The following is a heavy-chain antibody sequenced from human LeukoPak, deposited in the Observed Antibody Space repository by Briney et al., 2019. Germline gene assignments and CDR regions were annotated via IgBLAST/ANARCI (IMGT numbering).Heavy chain of an antibody. D-gene: IGHD2-15*01. J-gene: IGHJ4*02. CDR3: ARELLGYCSGGSCYSDY. Sequence: PGGFLRLSCAASGFTFSSYSMNWVRQAPGQGLEWVSSISSSSSYIYYADSVKGRFPISRDNAKNSLYLQMNSLRVEDTAVYYCARELLGYCSGGSCYSDYWGQGTLVTVSS. CDR1: GFTFSSYS. CDR2: ISSSSSYI. V-gene: IGHV3-21*01.